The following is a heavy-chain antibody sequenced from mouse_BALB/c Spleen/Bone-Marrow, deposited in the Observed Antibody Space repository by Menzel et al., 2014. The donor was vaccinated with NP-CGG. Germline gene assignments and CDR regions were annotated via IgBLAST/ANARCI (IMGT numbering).Heavy chain of an antibody. CDR3: ARENYGSSPAY. J-gene: IGHJ3*01. Sequence: VQLQQSGPELVKPGASVKVSCKASGYAFTSHNMYWVKQSHGKSLEWIGYIDPYNGGTSYNQKFKGKATLTVDKSSSTAYMHLNSLTSEDSAVYYGARENYGSSPAYWGQGTLVTVSA. V-gene: IGHV1S135*01. CDR1: GYAFTSHN. D-gene: IGHD1-1*01. CDR2: IDPYNGGT.